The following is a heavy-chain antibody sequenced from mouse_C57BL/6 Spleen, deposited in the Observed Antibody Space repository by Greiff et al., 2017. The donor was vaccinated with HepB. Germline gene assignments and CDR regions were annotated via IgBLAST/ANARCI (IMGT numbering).Heavy chain of an antibody. D-gene: IGHD1-1*01. CDR2: ISSGGSYT. Sequence: EVKVVESGGDLVKPGGSLKLSCAASGFTFSSYGMSWVRQTPDKRLEWVATISSGGSYTYYPDSVKGRFTISRDNAKNTLYLQMSSLKSEDTAMYYCARQVVATIHWYFDVWGTGTTVTVSS. CDR1: GFTFSSYG. J-gene: IGHJ1*03. CDR3: ARQVVATIHWYFDV. V-gene: IGHV5-6*01.